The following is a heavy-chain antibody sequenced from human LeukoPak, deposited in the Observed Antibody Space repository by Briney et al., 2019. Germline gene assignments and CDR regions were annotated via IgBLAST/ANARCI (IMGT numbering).Heavy chain of an antibody. J-gene: IGHJ6*03. V-gene: IGHV3-23*01. CDR1: GFTFSSYA. D-gene: IGHD3-16*02. CDR2: NSGSGGST. Sequence: PGGSLRLSCAASGFTFSSYAMSWVRRAPRKGLEWVSANSGSGGSTYYADSVKGRFTISGDNSKHTLYLQMNSLRAEDTAVYYCAKQGELSLRYYYYYMDVWGKGTTVTVSS. CDR3: AKQGELSLRYYYYYMDV.